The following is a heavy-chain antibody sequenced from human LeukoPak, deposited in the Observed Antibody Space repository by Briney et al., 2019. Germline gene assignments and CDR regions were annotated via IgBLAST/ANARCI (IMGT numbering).Heavy chain of an antibody. D-gene: IGHD4-17*01. Sequence: PGGALRLSCAASGFTFSTYGIHWVRQAPGKGLEWVAFIRYDGTNKGYADSVKGRFTISRDNSKNMLYLQMNSLRAEDTAVYHCAKDRDYGDYPSAYYYYMDVWGKGTTVTVSS. CDR2: IRYDGTNK. CDR3: AKDRDYGDYPSAYYYYMDV. V-gene: IGHV3-30*02. J-gene: IGHJ6*03. CDR1: GFTFSTYG.